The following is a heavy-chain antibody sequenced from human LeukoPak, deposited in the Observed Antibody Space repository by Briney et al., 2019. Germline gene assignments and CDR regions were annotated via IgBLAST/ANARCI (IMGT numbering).Heavy chain of an antibody. V-gene: IGHV3-30*03. D-gene: IGHD3-22*01. J-gene: IGHJ4*02. CDR3: ARDHYYDSNGPIDY. CDR2: ISYDGSNK. Sequence: GGSLRLSCAASGFTFSSYGMHWVRQAPGKGLEWVAVISYDGSNKYYADSVKGRFTISRDNSKNTLYLQMNSLRAEDTAVYYCARDHYYDSNGPIDYWGQGTLVTVSS. CDR1: GFTFSSYG.